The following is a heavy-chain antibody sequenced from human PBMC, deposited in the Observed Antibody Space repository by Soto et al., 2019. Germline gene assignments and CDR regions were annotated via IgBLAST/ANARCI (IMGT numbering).Heavy chain of an antibody. D-gene: IGHD2-15*01. CDR2: IYYSGST. CDR3: ARGGDYFDY. V-gene: IGHV4-59*01. CDR1: GGSISGYY. J-gene: IGHJ4*02. Sequence: PSETLSLTCTVSGGSISGYYWSWIRQPPGKGLEWIGYIYYSGSTNYNPSLKSRVTISVDTSKNQFSLKLSSVTAADTAVYYCARGGDYFDYWGQGTLVTVSS.